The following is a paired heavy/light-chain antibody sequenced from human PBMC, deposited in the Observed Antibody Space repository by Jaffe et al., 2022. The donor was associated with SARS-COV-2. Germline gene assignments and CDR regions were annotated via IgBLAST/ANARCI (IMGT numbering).Heavy chain of an antibody. D-gene: IGHD2-8*01. CDR1: AYSISSGYY. CDR3: ARTEWDYYYYMDV. CDR2: VFHSGST. V-gene: IGHV4-38-2*02. J-gene: IGHJ6*03. Sequence: QVQVQESGPGLVKPSETLSLTCSVSAYSISSGYYWGWIRQPPGKGLEWIGSVFHSGSTYYNPSLKSRVTISVDTPKNQFFLKLSSVTAADTAVYYCARTEWDYYYYMDVWGKGTTVTVSS.
Light chain of an antibody. V-gene: IGLV2-8*01. CDR2: EVS. J-gene: IGLJ2*01. Sequence: QSALTQPPSASGSPGQSVTISCTGTSSDVGGYNYVSWYQQHPGKAPKLMIYEVSKRPSGVPDRFSGSKSGNTASLTVSGLQAEDEADYYCSSYAGSNNLVLGGGTKLTVL. CDR1: SSDVGGYNY. CDR3: SSYAGSNNLV.